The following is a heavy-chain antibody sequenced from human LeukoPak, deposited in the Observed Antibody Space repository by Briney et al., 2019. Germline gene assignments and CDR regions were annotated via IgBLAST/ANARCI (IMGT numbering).Heavy chain of an antibody. Sequence: LTGASLRLSCAASGFTFSNYAMSWVRQAPGKGLEWVSAITGSGGNTYYADSVKGRFTISRDNSKNTVFLQMNSLRAEDTAVYYCAKWGDYDVLTGYYVSDYWGQGTLVTVSS. V-gene: IGHV3-23*01. CDR2: ITGSGGNT. CDR1: GFTFSNYA. CDR3: AKWGDYDVLTGYYVSDY. J-gene: IGHJ4*02. D-gene: IGHD3-9*01.